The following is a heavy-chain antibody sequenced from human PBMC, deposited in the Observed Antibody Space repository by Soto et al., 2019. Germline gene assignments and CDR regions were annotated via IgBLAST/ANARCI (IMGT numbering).Heavy chain of an antibody. Sequence: SSTLSLTCTVSGGSISSSSYYWGWIRQPPGKGLEWIGSIYYSGSTYYNPSLKSRVTISVDTSKKQFSLKLSSVTAADTAVYYGARRERYCSGGRCCKLWFDSWGQGNLFT. CDR2: IYYSGST. V-gene: IGHV4-39*01. CDR1: GGSISSSSYY. D-gene: IGHD2-15*01. J-gene: IGHJ5*01. CDR3: ARRERYCSGGRCCKLWFDS.